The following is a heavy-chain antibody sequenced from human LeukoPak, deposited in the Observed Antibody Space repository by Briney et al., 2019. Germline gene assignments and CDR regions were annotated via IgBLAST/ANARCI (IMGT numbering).Heavy chain of an antibody. J-gene: IGHJ6*02. Sequence: ASVTLCCTASGYTFTSYYMPWVRQAPGQGLEWMGIINPSGSSTSTAQKYQGRVTMTEDTSTDTAYMDLSSLRSEDTAVYYCATTPSFPPPNYSSGWSPYYYGMDVWGQGTTVTVSS. D-gene: IGHD6-19*01. CDR1: GYTFTSYY. CDR3: ATTPSFPPPNYSSGWSPYYYGMDV. V-gene: IGHV1-46*01. CDR2: INPSGSST.